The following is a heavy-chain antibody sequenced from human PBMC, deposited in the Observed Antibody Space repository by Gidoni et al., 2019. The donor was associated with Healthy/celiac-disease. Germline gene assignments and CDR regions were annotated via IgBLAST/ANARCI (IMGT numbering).Heavy chain of an antibody. CDR3: AREITREDDYGDSQVGYFDY. CDR1: GFTFSSYS. J-gene: IGHJ4*02. Sequence: EVQLVESGGGLVKPGGSLRLSCAASGFTFSSYSMNWVRQAPGKGLEWVSSISSSSSYIYYADSVKGRFTISRDNAKNSLYLQMNSLRAEDTAVYYCAREITREDDYGDSQVGYFDYWGQGTLVTVSS. V-gene: IGHV3-21*01. D-gene: IGHD4-17*01. CDR2: ISSSSSYI.